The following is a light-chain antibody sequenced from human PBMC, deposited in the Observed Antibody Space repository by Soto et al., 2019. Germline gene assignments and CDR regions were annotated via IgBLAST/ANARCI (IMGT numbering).Light chain of an antibody. V-gene: IGKV1-39*01. CDR2: AAS. J-gene: IGKJ5*01. CDR1: QRISGY. CDR3: QQGYSNPIT. Sequence: DIQLTHSPSSLSASIGDRVTSILRASQRISGYLNWCQQKPGKAPKPLIYAASSLQSGVPSRFSGSESGTDFTLTITSLQPEDFATYYCQQGYSNPITSGQGTRLEIK.